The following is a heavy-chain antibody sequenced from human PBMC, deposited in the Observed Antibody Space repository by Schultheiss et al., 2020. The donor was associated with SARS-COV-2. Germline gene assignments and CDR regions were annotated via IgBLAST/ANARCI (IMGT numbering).Heavy chain of an antibody. Sequence: GGSLRLSCAASGFTFSSYAMSWVRQAPGKGLEWVSGINWNGGSTGYADSVKGRFTISRDNAKNSLYLQMNSLRAEDTALYYCARDPGDIVVVVAASPDAFDIWGQGTMVTVSS. J-gene: IGHJ3*02. V-gene: IGHV3-20*04. CDR1: GFTFSSYA. CDR3: ARDPGDIVVVVAASPDAFDI. CDR2: INWNGGST. D-gene: IGHD2-15*01.